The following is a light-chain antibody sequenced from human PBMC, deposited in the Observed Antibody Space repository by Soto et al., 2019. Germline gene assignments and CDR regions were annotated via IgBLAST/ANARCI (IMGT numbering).Light chain of an antibody. Sequence: QSALTQPASVSGSPGQSITISCTGTSSDVGGYNYVSWYQQNPGKAPKLMIYDVSNRPSGVSNRFSGSKSGNTASLTISGLQAEDAADYYCSSYTSSSTLYVFGTGTKLTVL. CDR1: SSDVGGYNY. CDR3: SSYTSSSTLYV. CDR2: DVS. J-gene: IGLJ1*01. V-gene: IGLV2-14*01.